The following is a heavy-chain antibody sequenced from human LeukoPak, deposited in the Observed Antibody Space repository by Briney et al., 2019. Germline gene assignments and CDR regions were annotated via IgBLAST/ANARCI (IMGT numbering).Heavy chain of an antibody. CDR1: GFSFSSYA. V-gene: IGHV3-23*01. CDR2: ISSSGAGT. CDR3: AKGASWLDS. Sequence: GGSLRLSCAASGFSFSSYAMTWVRQAPGKGLGLVSSISSSGAGTYYADTVKGRFTFSRDNSKNTEYLQMNSLRVEDTAVYYCAKGASWLDSWGQGTLVSVSS. J-gene: IGHJ5*01.